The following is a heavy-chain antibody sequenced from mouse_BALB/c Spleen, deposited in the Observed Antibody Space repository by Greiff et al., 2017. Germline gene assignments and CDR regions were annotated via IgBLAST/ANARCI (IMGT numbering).Heavy chain of an antibody. CDR2: IWGGGST. J-gene: IGHJ2*01. CDR3: ARNPSGYGSRGHYFDY. CDR1: GFSLSRYS. V-gene: IGHV2-6-4*01. Sequence: VMLVESGPGLVAPSQSLSITCTVSGFSLSRYSVHWVRQPPGKGLEWLGMIWGGGSTDYNSALKSRLSINKDNSKSQVFLKMNSLQTDDAAMYYCARNPSGYGSRGHYFDYWGQGTTLTVSS. D-gene: IGHD1-1*01.